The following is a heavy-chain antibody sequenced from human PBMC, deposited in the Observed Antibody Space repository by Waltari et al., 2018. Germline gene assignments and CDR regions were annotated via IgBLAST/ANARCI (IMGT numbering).Heavy chain of an antibody. D-gene: IGHD2-21*02. J-gene: IGHJ4*02. CDR1: GGSFSGYY. CDR2: INHSGST. V-gene: IGHV4-34*01. Sequence: QVQLQQWGAGLLKPSETLSLTCAVYGGSFSGYYWSWIRQPPGQGLEWIGEINHSGSTNDKPSLKSRVTISVDPSKNQFSLKLSSVTAADTAVYYCARVALQSCGGDCLYFDYWGQGTLVTVSS. CDR3: ARVALQSCGGDCLYFDY.